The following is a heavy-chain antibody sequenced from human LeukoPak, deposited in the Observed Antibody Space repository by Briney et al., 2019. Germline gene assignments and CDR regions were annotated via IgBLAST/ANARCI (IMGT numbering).Heavy chain of an antibody. V-gene: IGHV4-39*07. CDR1: GGSISSSSYY. CDR2: IYYSGST. CDR3: ARDWYYDILTGYYREGSIRD. Sequence: SETLSLTCTVSGGSISSSSYYWGWIRQPPGKGLEWIGSIYYSGSTYYNPSLKSRVTISVDTSKNQFSLKLSSVTAADTAVYYCARDWYYDILTGYYREGSIRDWGQGTLVTVSS. D-gene: IGHD3-9*01. J-gene: IGHJ4*02.